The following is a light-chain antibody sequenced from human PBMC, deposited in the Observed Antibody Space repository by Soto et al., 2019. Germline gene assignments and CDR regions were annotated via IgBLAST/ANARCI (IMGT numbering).Light chain of an antibody. CDR2: DAS. J-gene: IGKJ5*01. CDR3: QHCDSLPLT. CDR1: QDISNS. Sequence: DIQMTQSPSSLSASVGDRVTISCQASQDISNSLNWYQQKPGKAPKLLIYDASNLETGVPSRLSGSGSGTDFTFTISSLQPEDIATYYCQHCDSLPLTFGQGTRLEIK. V-gene: IGKV1-33*01.